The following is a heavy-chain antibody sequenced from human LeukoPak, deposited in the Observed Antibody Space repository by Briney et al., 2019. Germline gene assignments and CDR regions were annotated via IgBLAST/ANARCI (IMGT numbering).Heavy chain of an antibody. Sequence: GGSLRLSCAASGFTFSDYAMTWVRQAPGKGLGWVSFIHRSGATTYYADSVKGRFTISRDNVKNTIDLQMSSLRVEDTAVYYRAREVVATRFDNWGQGTLVTVSP. V-gene: IGHV3-23*01. D-gene: IGHD5-12*01. J-gene: IGHJ4*02. CDR1: GFTFSDYA. CDR3: AREVVATRFDN. CDR2: IHRSGATT.